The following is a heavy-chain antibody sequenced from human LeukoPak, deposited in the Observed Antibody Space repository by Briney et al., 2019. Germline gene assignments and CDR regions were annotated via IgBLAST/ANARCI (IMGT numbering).Heavy chain of an antibody. CDR2: IYHGDSDT. CDR1: GYSFTSYW. J-gene: IGHJ4*02. D-gene: IGHD6-13*01. CDR3: ARVSAPRQLAYFDY. V-gene: IGHV5-51*01. Sequence: GASLKISCKGSGYSFTSYWIGWVRQMPGKGLEWMGIIYHGDSDTRYSPSFQGQVTISADKSISTAYLQWSSLKATDTAMYYCARVSAPRQLAYFDYWGQGTLVTVSS.